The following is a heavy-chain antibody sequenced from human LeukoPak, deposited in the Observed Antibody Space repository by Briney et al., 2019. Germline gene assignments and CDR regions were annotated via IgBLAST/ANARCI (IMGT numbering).Heavy chain of an antibody. J-gene: IGHJ4*02. CDR2: INPRTGGT. D-gene: IGHD3-16*01. CDR1: GYSFTDYY. CDR3: ARDNWGTFYYFDY. Sequence: ASVKVSCKASGYSFTDYYIHWLRQAPGQGLDWMGRINPRTGGTSYAQKFQGRVTMTRDTLASTADMELSSLRSDDTAVYYCARDNWGTFYYFDYWGQGTLVTVSS. V-gene: IGHV1-2*06.